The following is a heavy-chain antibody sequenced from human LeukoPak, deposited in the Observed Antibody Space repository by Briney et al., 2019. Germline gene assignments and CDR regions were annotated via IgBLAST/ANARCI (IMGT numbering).Heavy chain of an antibody. CDR1: GGSSSSGDYY. J-gene: IGHJ4*02. Sequence: SQTLSLTCTVSGGSSSSGDYYWSWIRQPPGKGLEWIGYIYYSGSTYYNPSLKSRVTISVDTSKNQFSLKLSSVTAADTAVYYCARQMVRGVMWRYFDHWGQGTLVTVSS. CDR2: IYYSGST. CDR3: ARQMVRGVMWRYFDH. D-gene: IGHD3-10*01. V-gene: IGHV4-30-4*01.